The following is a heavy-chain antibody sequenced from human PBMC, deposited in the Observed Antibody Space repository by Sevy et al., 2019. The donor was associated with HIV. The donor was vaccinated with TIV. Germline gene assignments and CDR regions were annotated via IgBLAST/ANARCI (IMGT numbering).Heavy chain of an antibody. CDR1: GYIFDIYG. CDR3: AGEVTAYYYDSSGYLDAFEI. V-gene: IGHV1-18*01. CDR2: ISAHNGNT. Sequence: ASVKVSCTASGYIFDIYGLSWVRQVPGQGLEWVGWISAHNGNTNYAQKFQGRVTMTTDTPTNTAYMELRSLRPDDTAVYYCAGEVTAYYYDSSGYLDAFEIWGQGTMVTVSS. D-gene: IGHD3-22*01. J-gene: IGHJ3*02.